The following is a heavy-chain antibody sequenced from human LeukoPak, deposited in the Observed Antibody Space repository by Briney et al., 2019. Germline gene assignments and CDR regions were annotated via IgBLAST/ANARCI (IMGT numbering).Heavy chain of an antibody. CDR1: GYTFTDYA. V-gene: IGHV7-4-1*02. J-gene: IGHJ4*02. CDR3: ARENRYSSGWSLAHFDY. CDR2: INTNTGNP. Sequence: ASVKVSCKASGYTFTDYAMNWVRQAPGQGLEWMGWINTNTGNPTYAQGFTGRFVFSLDTSVSTAYLQISSLKAEDTAVYYCARENRYSSGWSLAHFDYWGQGTLVTVSS. D-gene: IGHD6-19*01.